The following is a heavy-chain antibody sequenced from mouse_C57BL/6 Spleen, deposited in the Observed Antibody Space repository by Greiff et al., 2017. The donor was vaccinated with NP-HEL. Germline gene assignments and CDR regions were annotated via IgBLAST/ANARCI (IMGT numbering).Heavy chain of an antibody. Sequence: VQLQQSGAELVKPGASVKISCKASGYAFSSYWMNWVKQRPGKGLEWIGQIYPGDGDTNYNGKFKGKATLTADKSSSTAYMQLSSLTSEDSAVYFCARDTHYYGSSSYAMDYWGQGTSVTVSS. J-gene: IGHJ4*01. CDR1: GYAFSSYW. D-gene: IGHD1-1*01. CDR3: ARDTHYYGSSSYAMDY. CDR2: IYPGDGDT. V-gene: IGHV1-80*01.